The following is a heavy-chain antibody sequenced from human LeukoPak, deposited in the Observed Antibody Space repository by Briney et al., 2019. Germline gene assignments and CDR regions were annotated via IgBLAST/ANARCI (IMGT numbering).Heavy chain of an antibody. CDR2: ISGSGCST. Sequence: GGSLRLSCAASGFTFSNYAMSWVRQAPGKGLEWVSAISGSGCSTYYADSVKGRFTISRDNSKNTLYLQMNSLRAEDTAVYYCAKAYFHYDILTGYYNYYGMDVWGQGTTVTVSS. CDR1: GFTFSNYA. CDR3: AKAYFHYDILTGYYNYYGMDV. V-gene: IGHV3-23*01. D-gene: IGHD3-9*01. J-gene: IGHJ6*02.